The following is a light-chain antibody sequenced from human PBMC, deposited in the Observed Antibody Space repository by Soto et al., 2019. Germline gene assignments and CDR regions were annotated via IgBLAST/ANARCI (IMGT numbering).Light chain of an antibody. CDR2: EVS. Sequence: QSALTQPASVSGSPGQSITISCTGTSSDVGGYNYVSWYQQHPGKAPKHMIYEVSNRPSGVSNRFSGSKSGNTASLTISGLQAEDEADYYCSSYTTISTLEVFGGGTKLTVL. CDR3: SSYTTISTLEV. V-gene: IGLV2-14*01. J-gene: IGLJ3*02. CDR1: SSDVGGYNY.